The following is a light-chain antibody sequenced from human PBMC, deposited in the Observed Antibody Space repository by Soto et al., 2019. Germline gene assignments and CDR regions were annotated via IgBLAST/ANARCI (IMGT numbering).Light chain of an antibody. CDR3: QQRNSWPLT. CDR1: QGVGNF. CDR2: EAS. J-gene: IGKJ4*01. V-gene: IGKV3-11*01. Sequence: VLTQSPDTLSLSPGERATLSCRASQGVGNFLVWYHQKPGLSPSLLIYEASKRATDIPDRFSGSGSGTAFTLTISRLEPEDVGFYYCQQRNSWPLTFGGGTKVELK.